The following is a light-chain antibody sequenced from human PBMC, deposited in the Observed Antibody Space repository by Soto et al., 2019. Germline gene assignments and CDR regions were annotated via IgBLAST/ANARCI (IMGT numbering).Light chain of an antibody. CDR1: QGINSY. CDR3: QQFNDYPIT. J-gene: IGKJ5*01. Sequence: DIQLTQSPSFLSASVGDRVTITCRASQGINSYLAWYQQKPGKAPKVLMYDASTLQRGVPSRFSGSGSGTEFTLAISSLQPEDFATYYCQQFNDYPITCGQGTRLEIK. CDR2: DAS. V-gene: IGKV1-9*01.